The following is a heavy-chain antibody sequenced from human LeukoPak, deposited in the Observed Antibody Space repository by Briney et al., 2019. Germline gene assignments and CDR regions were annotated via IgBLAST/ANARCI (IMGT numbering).Heavy chain of an antibody. J-gene: IGHJ5*02. CDR3: AKDQVQWLVGWFDP. CDR1: GFTFSSYA. D-gene: IGHD6-19*01. CDR2: ISGSGGST. Sequence: GGSLRLSCAASGFTFSSYAMSWVRQAPGKGLEWVSAISGSGGSTYYADSVKGRFTISGDNSKNTLYLQMNSLRAEDTAVYYCAKDQVQWLVGWFDPWGQGTLVTVSS. V-gene: IGHV3-23*01.